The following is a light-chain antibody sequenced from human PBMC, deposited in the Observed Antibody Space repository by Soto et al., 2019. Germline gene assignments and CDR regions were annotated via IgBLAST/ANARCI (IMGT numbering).Light chain of an antibody. J-gene: IGKJ1*01. CDR2: KAS. CDR3: QQYNSYSWT. CDR1: QSISSW. V-gene: IGKV1-5*03. Sequence: DIQMTQSPSTLSASVGDRVTITCRASQSISSWLAWYQQKPGKAPKLLIYKASNLESGVPSRFSGGGSGTEFTLTISSLQPDDFATYYCQQYNSYSWTFGQGTKVEI.